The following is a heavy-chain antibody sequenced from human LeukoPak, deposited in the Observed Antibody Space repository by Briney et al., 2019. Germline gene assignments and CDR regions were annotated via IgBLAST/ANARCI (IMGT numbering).Heavy chain of an antibody. V-gene: IGHV4-59*08. Sequence: SETLSLTCTVSGGSISSYYWSWIRQPPGKGLEWIGSISYSGSTYYNPSLKSRVTISLDTSKNQFSLKLSSVTAADTAVYYCARTWTPGGDAFDIWGQGTMVIVSS. D-gene: IGHD3/OR15-3a*01. J-gene: IGHJ3*02. CDR2: ISYSGST. CDR3: ARTWTPGGDAFDI. CDR1: GGSISSYY.